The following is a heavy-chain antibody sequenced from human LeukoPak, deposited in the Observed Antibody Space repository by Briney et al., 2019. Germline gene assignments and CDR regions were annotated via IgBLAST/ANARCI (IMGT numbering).Heavy chain of an antibody. V-gene: IGHV3-74*01. CDR1: GFTFSTYW. D-gene: IGHD4-23*01. Sequence: GGSLRLSCAASGFTFSTYWVHWVRQAPGKGLVWVSRINPDGSETDYADSVKGRFTISRDNAKNTLYLQMNSLRAEDTAVYFCARDLHGNRDYWGQGTLVTLSS. CDR3: ARDLHGNRDY. CDR2: INPDGSET. J-gene: IGHJ4*02.